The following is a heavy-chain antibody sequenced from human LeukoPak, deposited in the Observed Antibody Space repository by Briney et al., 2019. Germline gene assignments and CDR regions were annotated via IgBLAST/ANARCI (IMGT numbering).Heavy chain of an antibody. CDR3: ARGNGDIVVVPAAIRHYYYYMDV. V-gene: IGHV4-34*01. Sequence: SETLSLTCAVYGGSFSGYYWSRIRQPPGKGLEWIGEINHSGSTNYNPSLKSRVTISVDTSKNQFSLKASSVTAADTAVYYCARGNGDIVVVPAAIRHYYYYMDVWGKGTTVTVSS. D-gene: IGHD2-2*02. CDR2: INHSGST. CDR1: GGSFSGYY. J-gene: IGHJ6*03.